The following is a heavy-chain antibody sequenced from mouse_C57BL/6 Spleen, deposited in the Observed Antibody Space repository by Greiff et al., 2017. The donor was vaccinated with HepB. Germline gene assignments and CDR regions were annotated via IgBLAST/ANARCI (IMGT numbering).Heavy chain of an antibody. J-gene: IGHJ2*01. CDR3: ARGRGYDSDY. V-gene: IGHV1-54*01. Sequence: QVQLQQSGAELVRPGTSVKVSCKASGYAFTTYLIEWVKQRPGQGLEWIGVFNPGSGGTNYNEKFKGKATMTADKSSSTAYMQLSSLTSEDSAVYFCARGRGYDSDYWGQGTTLTVSS. CDR2: FNPGSGGT. CDR1: GYAFTTYL. D-gene: IGHD2-2*01.